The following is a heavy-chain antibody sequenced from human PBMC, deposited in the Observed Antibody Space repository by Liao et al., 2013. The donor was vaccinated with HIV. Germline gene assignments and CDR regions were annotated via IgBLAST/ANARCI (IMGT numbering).Heavy chain of an antibody. D-gene: IGHD3-16*01. CDR1: GASINTGEHY. J-gene: IGHJ4*02. V-gene: IGHV4-61*02. CDR3: AREGYDYVGESSPLGY. Sequence: QVQLQESGPGLVKPSQTLSLTCTVSGASINTGEHYWSWIRQPAGEGLEWIGRVFTTGSTNYNPSLKSRVTMSVDTSKNQFSLKLSSVTAADTAVYYCAREGYDYVGESSPLGYWGQGTLVTVSS. CDR2: VFTTGST.